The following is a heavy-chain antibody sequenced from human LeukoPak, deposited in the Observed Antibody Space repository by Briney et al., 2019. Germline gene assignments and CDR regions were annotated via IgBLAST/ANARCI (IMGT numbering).Heavy chain of an antibody. J-gene: IGHJ2*01. V-gene: IGHV4-34*01. Sequence: SETLSLTCAVYGGSFSGYIWGWIRQPPGQGLEWIAEISHNGSTTYSPSLKSRVTISLDTAKNQFSLQLNSVTAADTAVYYCARVAKCSSTCRGKYWYFDLWGRGTLVTVSS. CDR1: GGSFSGYI. D-gene: IGHD2-2*01. CDR2: ISHNGST. CDR3: ARVAKCSSTCRGKYWYFDL.